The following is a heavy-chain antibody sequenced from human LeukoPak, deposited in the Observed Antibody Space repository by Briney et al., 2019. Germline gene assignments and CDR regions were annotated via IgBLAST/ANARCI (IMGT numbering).Heavy chain of an antibody. D-gene: IGHD3-10*01. CDR1: GFTFSNYG. Sequence: GGSLRLSCAASGFTFSNYGMHWVRQAPGKGLEWVSAISGSGGSTYYADSVKGRFTISRDNSKNTLYLQMNSLRAEDTAVYYCAKAYYGSGSRLPFDYWGQGTLVTVSS. V-gene: IGHV3-23*01. CDR3: AKAYYGSGSRLPFDY. J-gene: IGHJ4*02. CDR2: ISGSGGST.